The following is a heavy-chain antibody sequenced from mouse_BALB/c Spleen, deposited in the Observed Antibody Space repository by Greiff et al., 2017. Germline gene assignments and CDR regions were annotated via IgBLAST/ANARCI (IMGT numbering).Heavy chain of an antibody. CDR1: GYTFTSYW. Sequence: LQQSGSELVRPGASVKLSCKASGYTFTSYWMHWVKQRPGQGLEWIGNIYPGSGSTNYDEKFKSKATLTVDTSSSTAYMQLSSLTSEDSAVYYCTRLGLRRGGLAYWGQGTLVTVSA. CDR2: IYPGSGST. D-gene: IGHD2-2*01. J-gene: IGHJ3*01. CDR3: TRLGLRRGGLAY. V-gene: IGHV1S22*01.